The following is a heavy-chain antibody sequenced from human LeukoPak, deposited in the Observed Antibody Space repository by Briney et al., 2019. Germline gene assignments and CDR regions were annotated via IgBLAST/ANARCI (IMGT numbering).Heavy chain of an antibody. CDR2: IYYSGST. J-gene: IGHJ4*02. CDR3: ARHSYDGYLPLYYFDY. CDR1: GGSISSSSYY. V-gene: IGHV4-39*07. Sequence: PSETLSLTCTVSGGSISSSSYYWGWIRQPPGKGLEWIGSIYYSGSTYYNPSLKSRVTISVDTSKNQFSLKLSSVTAADTAVYYCARHSYDGYLPLYYFDYWGQGTLVTVSS. D-gene: IGHD5-24*01.